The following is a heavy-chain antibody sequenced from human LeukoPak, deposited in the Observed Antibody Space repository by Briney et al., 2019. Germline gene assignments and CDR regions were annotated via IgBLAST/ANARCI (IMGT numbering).Heavy chain of an antibody. CDR2: IKSDGSRT. J-gene: IGHJ4*02. CDR1: GFTFTTYS. Sequence: PGGSLRLSCAASGFTFTTYSMHWVRQVPGKGLVWVSRIKSDGSRTYYADSVKGRFTISRDNAKSTLYLQMDSLRAEDTAVYYCARALSSAWGLVDCWGQGPLVTVSS. D-gene: IGHD6-19*01. CDR3: ARALSSAWGLVDC. V-gene: IGHV3-74*01.